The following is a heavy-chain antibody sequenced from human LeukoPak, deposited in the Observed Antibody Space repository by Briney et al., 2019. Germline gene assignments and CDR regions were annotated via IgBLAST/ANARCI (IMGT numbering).Heavy chain of an antibody. CDR1: GFTFSSYE. CDR2: ISSSGSTI. D-gene: IGHD3-9*01. V-gene: IGHV3-48*03. CDR3: ARGGRYFDWLFQPDFDY. J-gene: IGHJ4*02. Sequence: GSLRLSCAASGFTFSSYEMNWVRQAPGKGLEWVSYISSSGSTIYYADSVKGRFTISRDNAKNSLYLQMNSLRAEDTAVYYCARGGRYFDWLFQPDFDYWGQGTLVTVSS.